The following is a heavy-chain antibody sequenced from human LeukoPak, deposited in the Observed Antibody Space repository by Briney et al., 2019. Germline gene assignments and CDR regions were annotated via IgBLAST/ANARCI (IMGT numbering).Heavy chain of an antibody. CDR2: IYTSGST. D-gene: IGHD3-22*01. CDR1: GGSISSYY. J-gene: IGHJ4*02. CDR3: ARGGYYDSSGYYRPPYPFDY. V-gene: IGHV4-4*07. Sequence: SETLSLTCTVSGGSISSYYWSWIRQPAGKGLEWIGRIYTSGSTNYNPSLKSRVTMSVDTSKNQFSLKLSSVTAADTAVYYCARGGYYDSSGYYRPPYPFDYRGQGTLVTVSS.